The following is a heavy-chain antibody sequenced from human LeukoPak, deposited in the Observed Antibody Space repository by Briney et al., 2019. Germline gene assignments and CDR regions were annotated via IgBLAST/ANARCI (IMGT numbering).Heavy chain of an antibody. D-gene: IGHD3-22*01. Sequence: PGGSLRLSCAASGFTFSRYSMNWVRQAPRKGLELVSSISSSSRNIYYSDSVKGRFTISRDNAKNSLYLQMNSLRAEDTAVYYCARGSTYYDYWGQGTLVTASS. CDR2: ISSSSRNI. CDR1: GFTFSRYS. V-gene: IGHV3-21*01. CDR3: ARGSTYYDY. J-gene: IGHJ4*02.